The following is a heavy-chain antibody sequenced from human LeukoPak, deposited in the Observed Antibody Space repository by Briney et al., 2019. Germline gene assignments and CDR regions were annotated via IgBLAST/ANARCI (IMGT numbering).Heavy chain of an antibody. CDR3: ARDSSGGSLDY. CDR1: GDSISSGSYY. V-gene: IGHV4-61*02. CDR2: IYTSGST. J-gene: IGHJ4*02. D-gene: IGHD6-25*01. Sequence: PSQTLSLTCAVSGDSISSGSYYWSWIRRPAGKGLEWIGRIYTSGSTNYNPSLKSRVTISVDTSKNQFSLKLSSVTAADTAVYYCARDSSGGSLDYWGQGTLVTVSS.